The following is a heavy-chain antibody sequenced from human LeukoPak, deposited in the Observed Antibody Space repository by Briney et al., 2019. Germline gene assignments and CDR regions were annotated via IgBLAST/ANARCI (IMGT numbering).Heavy chain of an antibody. D-gene: IGHD4-17*01. V-gene: IGHV3-30*04. J-gene: IGHJ4*02. CDR1: GFNFRDSA. Sequence: PGTSLRLSCAASGFNFRDSAMHWVRQPPGKGLEGVAVSSYDGTNKHYAGSVNGRFTISRDNSKNTLFLQMNNLRLEDTAVYYCAADYGDYVSPSDWGQGSLVIGSS. CDR2: SSYDGTNK. CDR3: AADYGDYVSPSD.